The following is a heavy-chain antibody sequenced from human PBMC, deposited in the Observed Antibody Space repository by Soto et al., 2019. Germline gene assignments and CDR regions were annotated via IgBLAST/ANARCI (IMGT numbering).Heavy chain of an antibody. V-gene: IGHV4-31*01. CDR3: AILSRVWSHPEGFDY. CDR1: GGSISSGGYY. Sequence: QVQLQESGPGLVKPSQTLSLTCTVSGGSISSGGYYWSWIRQHPGKGLEWIGYIYYSGSTYYNPSLNSLVTTSVDTSKNQFYPKLSTVTAADTAVYYCAILSRVWSHPEGFDYWGQGTLVTVSS. CDR2: IYYSGST. D-gene: IGHD2-8*01. J-gene: IGHJ4*02.